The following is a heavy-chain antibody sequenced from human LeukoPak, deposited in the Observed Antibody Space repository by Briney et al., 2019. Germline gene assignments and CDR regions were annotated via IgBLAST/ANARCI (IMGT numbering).Heavy chain of an antibody. CDR2: SDHSGST. V-gene: IGHV4-38-2*02. CDR3: ARHRTIYYDNGGYWV. J-gene: IGHJ4*02. CDR1: GHSISSAHY. D-gene: IGHD3-22*01. Sequence: SETLSLTCTVSGHSISSAHYWGWIRQPPGEDMEWIGSSDHSGSTYYNPSLKSRVTISVDTSKKQFSLNLSSVTAADTAVYYCARHRTIYYDNGGYWVWGQGTLVTVSS.